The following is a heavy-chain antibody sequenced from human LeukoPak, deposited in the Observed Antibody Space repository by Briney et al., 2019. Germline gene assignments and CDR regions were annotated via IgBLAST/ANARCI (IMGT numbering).Heavy chain of an antibody. V-gene: IGHV4-39*01. CDR1: GDSISSYY. J-gene: IGHJ6*03. D-gene: IGHD4-17*01. CDR2: IYYSGST. CDR3: ARGVYGDYYYYYYMDV. Sequence: SETLSLTCSVSGDSISSYYWGWIRQPPGKGLEWIGSIYYSGSTYYNPSLKSRVTISVDTSKNQFSLKLSSVTAADTAVYYCARGVYGDYYYYYYMDVWGKGTTVTVSS.